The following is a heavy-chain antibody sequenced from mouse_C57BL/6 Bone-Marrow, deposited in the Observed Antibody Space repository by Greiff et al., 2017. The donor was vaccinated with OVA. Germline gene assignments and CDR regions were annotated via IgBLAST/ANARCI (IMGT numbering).Heavy chain of an antibody. CDR3: ARLPYCFDY. CDR2: ILPGSGST. Sequence: QVQLKQSGAELMKPGASVKLPCKATGYTFTGYWIEWVKQRLGHGLEWSGEILPGSGSTNYNEKFKGKATFTADKSSNTAYIQHSSLTTEVSGIYFCARLPYCFDYWGQGTALTVSS. V-gene: IGHV1-9*01. J-gene: IGHJ2*01. CDR1: GYTFTGYW.